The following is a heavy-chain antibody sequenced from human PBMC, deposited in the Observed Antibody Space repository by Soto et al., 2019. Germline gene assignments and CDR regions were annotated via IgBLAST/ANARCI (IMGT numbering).Heavy chain of an antibody. CDR3: ASDVTYSSYNWFDP. CDR2: ISSSGSTI. CDR1: GFTFSDYY. Sequence: GGSLRLSCAASGFTFSDYYMSWIRQAPGKGLEWVSYISSSGSTIYYADSVKGRFTISSDNAKNSLYLQMNSLRAEVTAVYYCASDVTYSSYNWFDPWGQGTLVTFSS. J-gene: IGHJ5*02. D-gene: IGHD6-6*01. V-gene: IGHV3-11*01.